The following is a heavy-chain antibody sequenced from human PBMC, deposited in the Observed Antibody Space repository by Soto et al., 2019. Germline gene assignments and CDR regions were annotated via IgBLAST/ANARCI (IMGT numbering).Heavy chain of an antibody. V-gene: IGHV6-1*01. CDR1: GDSVSSSSVT. Sequence: SQTLSLTCAISGDSVSSSSVTWNWIRQSPSRGLEWLGRTYYRSKWYNDYAESVKSRITINPDASKNQFSLHLNSVTPEDTAVYYCVRLIGNSWLDFWGQGTLVTVSS. CDR3: VRLIGNSWLDF. D-gene: IGHD1-26*01. J-gene: IGHJ5*01. CDR2: TYYRSKWYN.